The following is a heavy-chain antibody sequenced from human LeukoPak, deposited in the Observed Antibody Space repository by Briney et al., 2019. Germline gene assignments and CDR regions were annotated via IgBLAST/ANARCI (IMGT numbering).Heavy chain of an antibody. D-gene: IGHD5-24*01. V-gene: IGHV3-53*01. CDR2: IYSGGST. Sequence: GGSLRLSCAASGFTVSSNYMSWVRQAPGKGLEWVSVIYSGGSTYYADSVKGRFTISRDNSKNTLHLQMNSLRAEDTAVYYCAREEMATIAFDIWGQGTMVTVSS. CDR1: GFTVSSNY. J-gene: IGHJ3*02. CDR3: AREEMATIAFDI.